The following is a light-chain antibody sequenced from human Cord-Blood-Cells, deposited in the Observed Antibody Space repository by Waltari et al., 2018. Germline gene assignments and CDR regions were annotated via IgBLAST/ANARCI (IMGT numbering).Light chain of an antibody. V-gene: IGLV2-14*01. J-gene: IGLJ3*02. Sequence: QSALTHPASVSGSPGQSITISCTGTSSDVGGYNSVSWSQQHPGKAPKLMIYEVRNRPSGVSNRFSGSKSGNTASLTISGLQAEDEADYYCSSYTSSSTLVFGGGTKLTVL. CDR2: EVR. CDR1: SSDVGGYNS. CDR3: SSYTSSSTLV.